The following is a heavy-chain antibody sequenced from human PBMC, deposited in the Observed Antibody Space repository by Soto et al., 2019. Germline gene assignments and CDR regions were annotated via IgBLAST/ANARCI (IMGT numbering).Heavy chain of an antibody. CDR2: MFYGVST. CDR3: ARLPSRHLVDY. D-gene: IGHD3-3*02. Sequence: PSETLSLTCTVSGSSINSSGYYWGWIRQPPGKGLEWIGSMFYGVSTYYNPSLKSRVTVSVDTSKNQSSLNLRSVTAADTAVYYCARLPSRHLVDYWGQGTLVTVS. V-gene: IGHV4-39*01. J-gene: IGHJ4*02. CDR1: GSSINSSGYY.